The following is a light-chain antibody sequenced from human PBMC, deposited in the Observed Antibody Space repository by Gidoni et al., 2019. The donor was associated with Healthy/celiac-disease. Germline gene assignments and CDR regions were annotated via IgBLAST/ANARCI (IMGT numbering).Light chain of an antibody. CDR3: QQRSNWPLT. J-gene: IGKJ3*01. CDR1: QSISSY. V-gene: IGKV3-11*01. Sequence: VLTLSPATLSLSPGERATLSCRASQSISSYLAWYQQKPGQAPRLLIYDASNRATGIPARFSGSGSGTDFTLTISSLEPEDFAVYYCQQRSNWPLTFGPGTKVDIK. CDR2: DAS.